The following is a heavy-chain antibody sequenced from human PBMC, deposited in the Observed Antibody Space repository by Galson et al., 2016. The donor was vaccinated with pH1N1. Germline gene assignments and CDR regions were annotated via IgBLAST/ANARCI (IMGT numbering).Heavy chain of an antibody. CDR2: INQDGSEK. J-gene: IGHJ6*02. Sequence: SLRLSCATSAFTFRSYWMTWVRQAPGKGLEWVANINQDGSEKYYVDSVKGRVTVSRNNAKNSMDLEMNSLRDEDTAVYFCARKKWSYEGGRRAHYYSYEMDVWGQGTTVTVSS. CDR3: ARKKWSYEGGRRAHYYSYEMDV. CDR1: AFTFRSYW. D-gene: IGHD2-8*01. V-gene: IGHV3-7*01.